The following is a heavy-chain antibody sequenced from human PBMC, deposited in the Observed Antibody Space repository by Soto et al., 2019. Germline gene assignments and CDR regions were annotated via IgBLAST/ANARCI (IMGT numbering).Heavy chain of an antibody. Sequence: SETLSLTCTVSGGSISSGGYYWSWIRQHPGKGLEWIGYIYYSGSTYYNPSLKSRVTISVDTSKNQFSLKLSSVTAADTAVYYCARGFFDDILVIGCWGHATLVTVS. J-gene: IGHJ4*01. CDR2: IYYSGST. CDR3: ARGFFDDILVIGC. D-gene: IGHD2-21*01. V-gene: IGHV4-31*03. CDR1: GGSISSGGYY.